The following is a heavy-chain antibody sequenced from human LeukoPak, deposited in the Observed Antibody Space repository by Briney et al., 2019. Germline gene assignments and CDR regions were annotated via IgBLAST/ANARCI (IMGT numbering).Heavy chain of an antibody. V-gene: IGHV4-39*07. J-gene: IGHJ4*02. CDR3: ARRYDWNDRWD. CDR2: IYYSGST. Sequence: SETLSLTCTVSGGSISSTNYYWGWIRQPPGKGLEWIGSIYYSGSTYYNPSLKSRLTISLDTSKNQFSLRLSSVTAADTAFYYCARRYDWNDRWDWGQGTLVTVSP. CDR1: GGSISSTNYY. D-gene: IGHD1-1*01.